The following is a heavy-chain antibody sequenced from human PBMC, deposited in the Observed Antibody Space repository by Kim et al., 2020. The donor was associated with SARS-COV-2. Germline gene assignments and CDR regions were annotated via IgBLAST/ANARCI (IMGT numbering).Heavy chain of an antibody. D-gene: IGHD6-13*01. V-gene: IGHV4-59*01. J-gene: IGHJ4*02. Sequence: SETLSLTCTVSGGSISSYYWSWIRQPPGKGLEWIGYIYYSGSTNYNPSLKSRVTISVDTSKNQFSLKLSSVTAADTAVYYCARVVAAAGTADYWGQGTLVTVSS. CDR1: GGSISSYY. CDR2: IYYSGST. CDR3: ARVVAAAGTADY.